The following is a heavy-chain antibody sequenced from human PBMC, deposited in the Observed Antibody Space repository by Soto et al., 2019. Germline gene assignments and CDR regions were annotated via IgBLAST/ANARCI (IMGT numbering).Heavy chain of an antibody. J-gene: IGHJ1*01. CDR1: GFTFSSYW. Sequence: EVQLVESGGGLVQPGGSLRLSCAASGFTFSSYWMSWVRQAPGKGLEWVANIKQDGSEKYYVDSVKGRFTISRDNAKNSVYLQMNSLRAEDTAVYYCARDSRDIVVVPAASVDTFEYFQHWGQGTLVTVSS. CDR3: ARDSRDIVVVPAASVDTFEYFQH. CDR2: IKQDGSEK. D-gene: IGHD2-2*01. V-gene: IGHV3-7*01.